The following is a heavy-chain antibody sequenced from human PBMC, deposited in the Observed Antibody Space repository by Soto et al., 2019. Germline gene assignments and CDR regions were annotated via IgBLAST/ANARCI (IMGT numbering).Heavy chain of an antibody. Sequence: QVQLQESGPGLVKPSQSLSLTCAVSGGSIRSGFYYWSWIRQHPAKGLEWIGSVSYSGTTKYNPSLECRLSISLGASENLFSLRLTSLTAAATAIYFCARLGPGGDDGFDIWGQGTSVIVSS. CDR2: VSYSGTT. CDR3: ARLGPGGDDGFDI. V-gene: IGHV4-31*11. J-gene: IGHJ3*02. D-gene: IGHD3-10*01. CDR1: GGSIRSGFYY.